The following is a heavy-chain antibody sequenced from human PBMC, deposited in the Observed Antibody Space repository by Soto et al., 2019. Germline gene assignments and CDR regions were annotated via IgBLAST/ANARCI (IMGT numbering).Heavy chain of an antibody. CDR3: ARGKAVAGTLFYYYYGMDV. CDR1: VDLVSRNSSA. V-gene: IGHV6-1*01. D-gene: IGHD6-19*01. Sequence: SPPLSLTFDLSVDLVSRNSSAWNFIRHSPSICGELLGRTYYRSKWYNDYAVSVKSRITINPDTSKNQFSLQLNSVTPEDTAVYYCARGKAVAGTLFYYYYGMDVWGQGTTVTVSS. J-gene: IGHJ6*02. CDR2: TYYRSKWYN.